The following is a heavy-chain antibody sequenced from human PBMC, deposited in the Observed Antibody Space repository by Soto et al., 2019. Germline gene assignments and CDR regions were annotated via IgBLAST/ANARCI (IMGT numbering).Heavy chain of an antibody. Sequence: GGSLRLSCAASGFTFSSYSMNWVRQAPGKGLEWVSYISSSSSTIYYADSVKGRFTISRDNAKNSLYLQMNSLRAEDTAVYYCARDLGYCTNGVCFAGPDGEHGFDYWGQGTLVTVSS. CDR2: ISSSSSTI. CDR1: GFTFSSYS. V-gene: IGHV3-48*01. CDR3: ARDLGYCTNGVCFAGPDGEHGFDY. D-gene: IGHD2-8*01. J-gene: IGHJ4*02.